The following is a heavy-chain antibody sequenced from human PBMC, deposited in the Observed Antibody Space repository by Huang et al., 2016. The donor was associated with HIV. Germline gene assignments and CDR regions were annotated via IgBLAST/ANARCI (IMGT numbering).Heavy chain of an antibody. CDR3: ARERMMSWLDDHDAFDI. V-gene: IGHV4-34*01. D-gene: IGHD1-1*01. CDR2: INHSGST. Sequence: QVQLQQWGAGLLKPSETLSLTCAVYGGSFSGYSWSWIRQSPGKGLEWIGEINHSGSTNSNPSLKSRLTISVDTSKNQFSLKLSSVTAADTAVYYCARERMMSWLDDHDAFDIWGQGTMVTVSS. CDR1: GGSFSGYS. J-gene: IGHJ3*02.